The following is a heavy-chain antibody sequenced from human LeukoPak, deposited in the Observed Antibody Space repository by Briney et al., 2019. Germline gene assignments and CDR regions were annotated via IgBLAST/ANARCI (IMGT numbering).Heavy chain of an antibody. J-gene: IGHJ3*02. CDR2: IYYSGST. V-gene: IGHV4-59*12. CDR3: ARVGPMTTVIGGDAFDI. CDR1: GGSISSYY. Sequence: SETLSLTCTVSGGSISSYYWSWIRQPPGKGLEWIGYIYYSGSTNYNPSLKSRVTMSVDTSKNQFSLKLSSVTAADTAVYYCARVGPMTTVIGGDAFDIWGQGTMVTVSS. D-gene: IGHD4-11*01.